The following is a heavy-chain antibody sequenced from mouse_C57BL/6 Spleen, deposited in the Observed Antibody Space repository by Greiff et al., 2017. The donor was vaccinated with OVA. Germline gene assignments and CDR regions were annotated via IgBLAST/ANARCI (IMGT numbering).Heavy chain of an antibody. CDR1: GYTFTSYW. V-gene: IGHV1-64*01. D-gene: IGHD2-1*01. J-gene: IGHJ1*03. CDR2: IHPNSGST. CDR3: ARDRGNYWYFDV. Sequence: VQLQQPGAELVKPGASVKLSCKASGYTFTSYWMHWVKQRPGQGLEWIGMIHPNSGSTNYNEKFKSEATLTVDKSSSTAYMQLSSLTSEDSAVYYCARDRGNYWYFDVWGTGTTVTVSS.